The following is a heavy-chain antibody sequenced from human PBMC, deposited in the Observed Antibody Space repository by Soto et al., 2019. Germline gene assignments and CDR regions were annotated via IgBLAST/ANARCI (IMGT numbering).Heavy chain of an antibody. CDR1: GGSFRRYF. CDR3: ARDQRLEDDAFDI. Sequence: QLQLVQSGAEVKKPGSSVKVSCTASGGSFRRYFISWVRQAPGQGLEWMGGIIPIFGTATYAQRFQGRVTLTADESTTTAYIELSSLRSEDKAVYYCARDQRLEDDAFDIWGQGTMVIVSS. J-gene: IGHJ3*02. V-gene: IGHV1-69*01. D-gene: IGHD1-1*01. CDR2: IIPIFGTA.